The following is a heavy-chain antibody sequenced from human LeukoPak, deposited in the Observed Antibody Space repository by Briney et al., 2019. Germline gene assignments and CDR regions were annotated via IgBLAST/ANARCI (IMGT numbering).Heavy chain of an antibody. Sequence: GGSLRLSCAASGFTFSSYEMSWVRQAPGKGLEWVGFIRSKAYGGTTEYAASVKGRFTISRDDSKSIAYLQMNSLKTEETAFYYCTRGPILLWIHNGMDVWGQGTTVTVSS. V-gene: IGHV3-49*04. D-gene: IGHD3-10*01. CDR3: TRGPILLWIHNGMDV. CDR2: IRSKAYGGTT. J-gene: IGHJ6*02. CDR1: GFTFSSYE.